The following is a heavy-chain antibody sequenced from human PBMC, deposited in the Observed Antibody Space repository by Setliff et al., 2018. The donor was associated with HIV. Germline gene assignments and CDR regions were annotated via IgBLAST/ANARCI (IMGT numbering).Heavy chain of an antibody. CDR3: ARSHYDSRGYYYRGDAFDI. V-gene: IGHV3-21*01. Sequence: GGSLRLSCTASGFSFRNFGMTWVRQAPGKGLEWVSSISSSDDDTHYADSLRGRFTVSRDNAKSALYLQMNNLGVDDTAVYYCARSHYDSRGYYYRGDAFDIWGLGTMVTVSS. CDR1: GFSFRNFG. CDR2: ISSSDDDT. J-gene: IGHJ3*02. D-gene: IGHD3-22*01.